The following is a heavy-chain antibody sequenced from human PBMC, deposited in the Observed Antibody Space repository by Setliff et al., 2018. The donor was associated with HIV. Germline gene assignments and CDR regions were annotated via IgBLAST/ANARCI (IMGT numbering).Heavy chain of an antibody. D-gene: IGHD2-2*01. Sequence: PSETLSLTCTVSGGSVGSSSYYWAWIRQPPGKGLERIGSIYYTGNTKYNPSLESRVTFSIDTSENQFSLRLASVTAADTAIYYCARDDSTVLVPAITRGDGFDFWGQGRMVTVSS. CDR3: ARDDSTVLVPAITRGDGFDF. CDR1: GGSVGSSSYY. CDR2: IYYTGNT. V-gene: IGHV4-39*07. J-gene: IGHJ3*01.